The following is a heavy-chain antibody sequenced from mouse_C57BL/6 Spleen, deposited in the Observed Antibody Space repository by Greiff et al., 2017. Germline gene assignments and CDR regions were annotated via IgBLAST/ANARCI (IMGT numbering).Heavy chain of an antibody. D-gene: IGHD3-2*02. CDR3: ARVGQLRPPFAMDY. CDR2: IDPSDSYT. Sequence: QVQLQQPGAELVMPGASVKLSCKASGYTFTSYWMHWVKQRPGQGLEWIGEIDPSDSYTNYNPKFKGKATLTADKSSSTAYMQLSSLTSEDSAVYYGARVGQLRPPFAMDYWGQGTSVTVAS. V-gene: IGHV1-69*01. J-gene: IGHJ4*01. CDR1: GYTFTSYW.